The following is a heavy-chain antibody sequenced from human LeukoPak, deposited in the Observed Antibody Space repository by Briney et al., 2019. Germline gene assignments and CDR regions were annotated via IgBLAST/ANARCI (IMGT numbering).Heavy chain of an antibody. Sequence: PGGSLRLSCAASGFTFSSYWMSWVRQAPGKGLEWVANIKQDGSEKYYVDSVKGRFTISRDNAKNSLYLQMNSLRAEDTAVYYCARVGLRFLEHIFDYWGQGTLVTVSS. D-gene: IGHD3-3*01. CDR2: IKQDGSEK. CDR3: ARVGLRFLEHIFDY. J-gene: IGHJ4*02. V-gene: IGHV3-7*01. CDR1: GFTFSSYW.